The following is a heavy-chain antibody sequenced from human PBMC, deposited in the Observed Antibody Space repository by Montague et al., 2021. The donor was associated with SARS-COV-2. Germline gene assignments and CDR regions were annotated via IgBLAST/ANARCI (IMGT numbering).Heavy chain of an antibody. D-gene: IGHD3-22*01. CDR1: GFTFSSYE. Sequence: SLRLSCAASGFTFSSYEMNWVRQAPGKGLEWVSYISSSSSTIYYADSVKGRFTISRDNAKNSLYLQMNSLRAEDTAVYYCARVLVVTYYGMDVWGQGTTVTVSS. J-gene: IGHJ6*02. V-gene: IGHV3-48*03. CDR2: ISSSSSTI. CDR3: ARVLVVTYYGMDV.